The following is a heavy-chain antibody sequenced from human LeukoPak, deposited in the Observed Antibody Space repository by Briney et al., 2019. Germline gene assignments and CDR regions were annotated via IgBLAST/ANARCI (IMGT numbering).Heavy chain of an antibody. D-gene: IGHD2-2*01. CDR1: GFTFSSYG. CDR3: AKDSWDIVVVPAATQGYMDV. J-gene: IGHJ6*03. CDR2: IWYDGSNK. Sequence: GGSLRLSCAASGFTFSSYGMHWVRQAPGKGLEWGGVIWYDGSNKYYADSVKGRFNISRDNSKNTLDLQMNSLRAEDTAVYYCAKDSWDIVVVPAATQGYMDVWGKGTTVTVSS. V-gene: IGHV3-33*06.